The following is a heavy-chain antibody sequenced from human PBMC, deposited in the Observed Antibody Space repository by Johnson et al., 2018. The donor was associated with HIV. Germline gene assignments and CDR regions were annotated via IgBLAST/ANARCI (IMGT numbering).Heavy chain of an antibody. V-gene: IGHV3-30*04. D-gene: IGHD1-26*01. CDR1: GFTFSSYA. CDR3: TTEVMEWELEVGWTRGFEI. CDR2: ISYDGSNK. Sequence: QVQLVESGGGVVQPGRSLRLSCAASGFTFSSYAMHWVRQAPGKGLEWVAVISYDGSNKYYADSVKGRFTISRDNSKNTLYLQMNSLRAEDTAVYYCTTEVMEWELEVGWTRGFEIWGQGTMVTVSS. J-gene: IGHJ3*02.